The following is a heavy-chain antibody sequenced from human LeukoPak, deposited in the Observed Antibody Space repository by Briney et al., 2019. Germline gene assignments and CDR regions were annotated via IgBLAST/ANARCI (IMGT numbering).Heavy chain of an antibody. Sequence: GASVKVSCKASGYTFTSYYMHWVRQAPGQGLEWMGWMNPNSGNTGYAQKFQGRVTMTRNTSISTAYMELSSLRSEDTAVYYCARSQVRTRAPLGYWGQGTLVTVSS. CDR1: GYTFTSYY. D-gene: IGHD3-22*01. J-gene: IGHJ4*02. CDR3: ARSQVRTRAPLGY. V-gene: IGHV1-8*02. CDR2: MNPNSGNT.